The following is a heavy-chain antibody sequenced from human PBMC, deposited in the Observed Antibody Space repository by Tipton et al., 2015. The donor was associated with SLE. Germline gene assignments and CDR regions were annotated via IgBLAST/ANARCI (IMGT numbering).Heavy chain of an antibody. V-gene: IGHV3-74*01. CDR3: AIGRDGNSKAFDI. CDR1: GFTFRSYL. D-gene: IGHD1-1*01. J-gene: IGHJ3*02. CDR2: INSDGSTI. Sequence: SLRLSCAASGFTFRSYLMHWVRQTPGKGLVWVSRINSDGSTINYADSVKDRFTISRDNAKNTLYLQMNSLRVEDTAVYYCAIGRDGNSKAFDIWGQGTMVTVSA.